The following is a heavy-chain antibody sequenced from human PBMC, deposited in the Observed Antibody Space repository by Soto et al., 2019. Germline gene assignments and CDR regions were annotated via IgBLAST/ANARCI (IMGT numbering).Heavy chain of an antibody. CDR2: INHSGST. CDR3: ARDGRYDFWSGYSRNYYYYGMDV. D-gene: IGHD3-3*01. J-gene: IGHJ6*02. Sequence: ASETLSLTCAVYCGSFSGYYWSWIRQPPGKGLEWIGEINHSGSTNYNPSLKSRVTISVDTSKNQFSLKLSSVTAADTAVYYCARDGRYDFWSGYSRNYYYYGMDVWGQGTTVTVSS. V-gene: IGHV4-34*01. CDR1: CGSFSGYY.